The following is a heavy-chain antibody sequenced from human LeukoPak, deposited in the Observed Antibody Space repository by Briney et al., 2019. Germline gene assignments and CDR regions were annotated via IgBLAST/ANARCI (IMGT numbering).Heavy chain of an antibody. CDR1: GFTFSSYW. V-gene: IGHV3-7*01. Sequence: PGGSLRLSCAGSGFTFSSYWMSWVRQAPGKGLEWVANINKVGSEKYYVDSVKGRFTISRDNAKNSLYLQMNSLRAEDTAVYFCARDLPDYWGQGTLVTVSS. CDR2: INKVGSEK. CDR3: ARDLPDY. J-gene: IGHJ4*02.